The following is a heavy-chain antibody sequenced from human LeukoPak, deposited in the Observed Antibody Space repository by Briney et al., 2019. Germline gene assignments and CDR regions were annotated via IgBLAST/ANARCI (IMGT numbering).Heavy chain of an antibody. CDR1: GLPFSAYW. CDR2: INPDGTIT. CDR3: TRDVWGNSDY. J-gene: IGHJ3*01. V-gene: IGHV3-74*01. Sequence: PGGSLRLSCAVSGLPFSAYWMSWIRQLPGEGPVWVARINPDGTITHYADSVKGRFTISRDNGKNILYLQITSLRPEDTAVYYCTRDVWGNSDYWGQGTMVTVSS. D-gene: IGHD4-11*01.